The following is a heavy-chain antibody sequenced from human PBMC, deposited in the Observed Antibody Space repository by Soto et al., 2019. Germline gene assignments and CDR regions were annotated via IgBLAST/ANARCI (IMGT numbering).Heavy chain of an antibody. CDR1: GYAFTTYG. V-gene: IGHV1-18*01. CDR2: ISAHNGNT. D-gene: IGHD1-1*01. J-gene: IGHJ4*02. Sequence: QVHLVQSGAEVKKPGASVKVSCKGSGYAFTTYGITWVRQAPGQGLEWMGWISAHNGNTNYAQKLQGRVTVTRDTSTSTADMERRSLRSDDTAVYYCARGRYGDYCGQGALVTVSS. CDR3: ARGRYGDY.